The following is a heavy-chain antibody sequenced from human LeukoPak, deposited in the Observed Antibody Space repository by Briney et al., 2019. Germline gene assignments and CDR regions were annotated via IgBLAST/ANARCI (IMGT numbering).Heavy chain of an antibody. J-gene: IGHJ4*02. CDR1: GGSISSYY. V-gene: IGHV4-59*08. CDR3: ARSSYDILTGYYLFDY. Sequence: SETLSLTCTVSGGSISSYYWSWIRQPPGKGLEWIGYIYYSGSTNYNPSLKSRVTISVDTSKNQSSLKLSSVTAADTAVYYCARSSYDILTGYYLFDYWGQGTLVTVSS. D-gene: IGHD3-9*01. CDR2: IYYSGST.